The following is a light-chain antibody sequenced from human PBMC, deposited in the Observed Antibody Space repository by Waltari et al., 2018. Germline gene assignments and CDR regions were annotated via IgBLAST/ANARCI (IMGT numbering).Light chain of an antibody. CDR3: MQALQTPRT. J-gene: IGKJ2*01. Sequence: DIALTQSPLSLSVTPGEPASLPCRSSLSLLHNNELIYLDWYLQSPGQSPQLLIYLNSNRASGVPDRFSVSGSGTDFTLKISRVEAEDVGVYYCMQALQTPRTFGQGTKLEIK. CDR2: LNS. V-gene: IGKV2-28*01. CDR1: LSLLHNNELIY.